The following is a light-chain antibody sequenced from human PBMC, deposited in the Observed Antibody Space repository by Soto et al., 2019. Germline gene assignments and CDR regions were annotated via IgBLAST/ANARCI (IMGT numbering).Light chain of an antibody. CDR3: CSYAGL. Sequence: QSVLTQPASVSGSPGQSITISCTGTSSDVGGYNYVSWYQQHPGKAPKLMIYEVSNRPSGVSNRFSGSKSGNTASLTISGLQAEDEADYYCCSYAGLFGGGTKVTVL. CDR2: EVS. V-gene: IGLV2-14*01. J-gene: IGLJ2*01. CDR1: SSDVGGYNY.